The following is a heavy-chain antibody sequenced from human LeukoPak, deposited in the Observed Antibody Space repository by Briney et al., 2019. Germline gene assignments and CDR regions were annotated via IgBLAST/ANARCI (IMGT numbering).Heavy chain of an antibody. CDR1: GFTFSSYA. CDR3: AKDRGVYCSGGSCYPTYYFDY. D-gene: IGHD2-15*01. CDR2: ISGSGGST. J-gene: IGHJ4*02. V-gene: IGHV3-23*01. Sequence: GRSLRLSCAASGFTFSSYAMSRVRQAPGKGLEWVSAISGSGGSTYYADSVKGRFTISRDNSKNTLYLQMNSLRAEDTAVYYCAKDRGVYCSGGSCYPTYYFDYWGQGTLVTVSS.